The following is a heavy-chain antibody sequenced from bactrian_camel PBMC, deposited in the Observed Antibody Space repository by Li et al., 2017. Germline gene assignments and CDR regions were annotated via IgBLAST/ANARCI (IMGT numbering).Heavy chain of an antibody. CDR3: AAEGRLGGSYLGPYCLLVQSDFGS. CDR1: GFTRRL. V-gene: IGHV3S40*01. CDR2: INRGGGET. J-gene: IGHJ6*01. D-gene: IGHD5*01. Sequence: EVQLVESGGGLVQPGGSLTLSCVASGFTRRLWVRQAPGKGLEWLATINRGGGETYYADSVKGRFTISQDAAKNTVYLQMNNLKPEDSAMYYCAAEGRLGGSYLGPYCLLVQSDFGSWGQGTQVTVS.